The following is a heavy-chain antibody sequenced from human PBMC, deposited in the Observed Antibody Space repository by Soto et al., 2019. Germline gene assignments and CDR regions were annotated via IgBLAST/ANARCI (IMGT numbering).Heavy chain of an antibody. V-gene: IGHV3-9*01. CDR3: AKDPQGALYSSSWYHIDY. CDR2: ISWNSGSI. CDR1: GFTFDDYA. J-gene: IGHJ4*02. Sequence: PGGSLRLSCAASGFTFDDYAMHWVRQAPGKGLEWVSGISWNSGSIGYADSVKGRFTISRDNAKNSLYLQMNSLRAEDTALYYCAKDPQGALYSSSWYHIDYWGQGTLVTVSS. D-gene: IGHD6-13*01.